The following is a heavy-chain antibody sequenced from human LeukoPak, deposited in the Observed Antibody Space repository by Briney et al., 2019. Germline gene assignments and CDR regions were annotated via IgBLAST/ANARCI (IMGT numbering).Heavy chain of an antibody. D-gene: IGHD6-13*01. J-gene: IGHJ2*01. Sequence: PSETLSLTCTVSDDSITIYYWTWIRQPPGKGLEWIGYIDHTGSTNYNPSLNSRVTISRDTSKNQFSLKLSSVTAADTAVYYCARVYYSSSYDYWYFDLWGRGTLVTVSS. V-gene: IGHV4-59*01. CDR3: ARVYYSSSYDYWYFDL. CDR1: DDSITIYY. CDR2: IDHTGST.